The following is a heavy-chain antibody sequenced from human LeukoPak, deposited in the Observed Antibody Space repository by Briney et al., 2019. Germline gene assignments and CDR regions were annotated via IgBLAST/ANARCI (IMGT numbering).Heavy chain of an antibody. CDR2: IYYSGST. CDR3: AREKYYYDSSGYFDY. CDR1: GGSISSYY. V-gene: IGHV4-59*01. Sequence: SETLSLTCTASGGSISSYYWSWIRQPPGKGLEWIGYIYYSGSTNYNPSLKSRVTISVDTSKNQFSLKLSSVTAADTAVYYCAREKYYYDSSGYFDYWGQGTLVTVSS. J-gene: IGHJ4*02. D-gene: IGHD3-22*01.